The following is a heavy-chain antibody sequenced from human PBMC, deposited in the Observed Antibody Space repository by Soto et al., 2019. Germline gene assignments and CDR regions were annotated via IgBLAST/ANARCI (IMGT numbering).Heavy chain of an antibody. CDR1: GFTFSNYV. CDR2: INSGANT. D-gene: IGHD3-3*01. J-gene: IGHJ4*02. V-gene: IGHV3-23*01. CDR3: TRVSSAAHFGVDY. Sequence: GGSLRLSCAASGFTFSNYVMSWVRQAPGEGLEWVSSINSGANTYYADSVKGRFTISRDNSKNTLYLQMNSLRAEDTAVYYCTRVSSAAHFGVDYWGQGTLVIVSS.